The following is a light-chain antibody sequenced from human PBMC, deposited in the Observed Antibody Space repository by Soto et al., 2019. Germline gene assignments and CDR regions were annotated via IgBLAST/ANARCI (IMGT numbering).Light chain of an antibody. V-gene: IGKV3-20*01. CDR2: GAS. CDR1: QSVSSSY. J-gene: IGKJ4*01. Sequence: EIVLKQSPGTLSLYKGERATLSCRASQSVSSSYLAWYQQKPGQAPRLLIYGASSRATGIPDRFSGSGSGTDFTLTISRLEPEDFAVYYCQQYGSSPLTFGGGSKVDIK. CDR3: QQYGSSPLT.